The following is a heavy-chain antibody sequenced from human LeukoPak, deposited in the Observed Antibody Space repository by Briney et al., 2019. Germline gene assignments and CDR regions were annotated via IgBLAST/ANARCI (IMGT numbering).Heavy chain of an antibody. CDR1: GFTFSSYG. Sequence: GGSLRLSSVVSGFTFSSYGMSWVRQAPGKGLEWVSGISGSGGSTYYADSVKGRFTISRDNSKNTLYLQMNSLRAEDTAVYYCAKTTKAIVAAGIVFDYWGQGTLVTVSS. D-gene: IGHD6-13*01. CDR3: AKTTKAIVAAGIVFDY. V-gene: IGHV3-23*01. J-gene: IGHJ4*02. CDR2: ISGSGGST.